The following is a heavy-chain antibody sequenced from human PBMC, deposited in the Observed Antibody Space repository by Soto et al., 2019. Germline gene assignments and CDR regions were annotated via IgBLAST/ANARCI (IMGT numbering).Heavy chain of an antibody. CDR1: GGTFSSYT. CDR3: ARGSCTNGVCDGLFNY. V-gene: IGHV1-69*02. D-gene: IGHD2-8*01. Sequence: SVKVSCKASGGTFSSYTISWVRQAPGQGLEWMGRIIPILGIANYAQKFQGRVTITADKSTSTAYMELSSLRSEDTAVYYCARGSCTNGVCDGLFNYWGEGTLVTISS. CDR2: IIPILGIA. J-gene: IGHJ4*02.